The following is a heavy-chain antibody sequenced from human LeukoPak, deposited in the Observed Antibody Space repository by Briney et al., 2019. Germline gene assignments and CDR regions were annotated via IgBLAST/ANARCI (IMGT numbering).Heavy chain of an antibody. D-gene: IGHD2-15*01. CDR3: ARHISGDLYYFDF. V-gene: IGHV4-59*08. J-gene: IGHJ4*02. Sequence: SGTLSLTCTVSGGSIRNYYWSWIRQPPGKGLEWIGYISYSGSTMYNPSLNSRATISVVTSKNQFPLKLSSVTAADTAVYFCARHISGDLYYFDFWGQGTLVTVSS. CDR1: GGSIRNYY. CDR2: ISYSGST.